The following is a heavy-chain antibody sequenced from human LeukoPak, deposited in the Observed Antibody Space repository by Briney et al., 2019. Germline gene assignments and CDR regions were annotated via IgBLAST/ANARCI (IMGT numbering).Heavy chain of an antibody. CDR2: IYYSGST. Sequence: PETLSLTCTVSGGSISSYYWSWIRQPPGKGLEWIGYIYYSGSTNYNPSLKSRVTISVDTSKNQFSLKLSSVTAADTAVYYCARLGPGYYDFWSGYIDWLDPWGQGTLVTVSS. CDR3: ARLGPGYYDFWSGYIDWLDP. CDR1: GGSISSYY. J-gene: IGHJ5*02. D-gene: IGHD3-3*01. V-gene: IGHV4-59*08.